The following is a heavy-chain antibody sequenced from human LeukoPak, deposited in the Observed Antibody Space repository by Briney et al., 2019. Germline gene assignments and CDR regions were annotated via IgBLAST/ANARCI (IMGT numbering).Heavy chain of an antibody. J-gene: IGHJ4*02. CDR1: GDSITSYT. V-gene: IGHV4-4*07. CDR2: IYTSGGT. D-gene: IGHD4-23*01. Sequence: SETLSVSCMASGDSITSYTLSWVRQPAGQGLEWIGRIYTSGGTTYNPSLKSRVTMSEDTSKNQLSLKLPSVTAADTAVYYCARDYKWELRYFDYWGQGTLVTVSS. CDR3: ARDYKWELRYFDY.